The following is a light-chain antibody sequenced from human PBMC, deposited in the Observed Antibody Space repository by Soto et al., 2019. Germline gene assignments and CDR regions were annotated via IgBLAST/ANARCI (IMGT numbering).Light chain of an antibody. V-gene: IGKV1-5*01. Sequence: DIQMTQSPSTLAASVGDTVTMTCRSSSKWLAWYQKKPGKAPKLLIYDVSNLERGVPPRFSGSTSGAESTLTIPGLQPDEIGTYYCQHTTDFTFGQGTKVEIK. J-gene: IGKJ2*01. CDR1: SSSKW. CDR3: QHTTDFT. CDR2: DVS.